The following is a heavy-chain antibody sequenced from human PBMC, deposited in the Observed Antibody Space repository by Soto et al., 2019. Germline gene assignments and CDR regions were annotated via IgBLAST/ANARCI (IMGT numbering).Heavy chain of an antibody. Sequence: QVQLVQSGAEVKKPGASMKVACKASGYSFNSYYMHWVRQAPGQGPEWMGVINPSGASTSYAQKFQGRVTMTRDTSTSTVYMELSSLRSEDTALYYCASDYNAYQRQHVFDIWGQGTLVTVSS. CDR2: INPSGAST. CDR1: GYSFNSYY. D-gene: IGHD3-10*01. CDR3: ASDYNAYQRQHVFDI. V-gene: IGHV1-46*02. J-gene: IGHJ3*02.